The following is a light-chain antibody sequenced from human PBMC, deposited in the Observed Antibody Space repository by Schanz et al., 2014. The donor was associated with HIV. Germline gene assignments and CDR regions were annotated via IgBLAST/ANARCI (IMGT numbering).Light chain of an antibody. V-gene: IGLV1-44*01. CDR2: ANM. CDR1: SSNIGINT. CDR3: AAWDDSLSGRV. J-gene: IGLJ3*02. Sequence: QSVLTQPPSVSGTPGQRVTILCSGSSSNIGINTVNWYQHLPGTAPKLLMYANMERPSGVPDRFSGSGSGTSASLAISGLQSEDEADYYCAAWDDSLSGRVFGGGTKVTVL.